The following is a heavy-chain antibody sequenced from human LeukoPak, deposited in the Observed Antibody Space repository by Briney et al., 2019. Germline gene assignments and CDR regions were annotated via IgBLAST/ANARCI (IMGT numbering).Heavy chain of an antibody. V-gene: IGHV4-4*07. D-gene: IGHD3-10*01. CDR1: GGSISSYY. CDR2: IYTSGST. CDR3: ARSPSYYYGSGSYYYFDY. J-gene: IGHJ4*02. Sequence: SETLSLTCTVSGGSISSYYWSWIRQPAGKGLEWIGRIYTSGSTNYDPSLKSRVTMTVDTSKNQFSLKLSSVTAADTDVYYCARSPSYYYGSGSYYYFDYWGQGTLVTVSS.